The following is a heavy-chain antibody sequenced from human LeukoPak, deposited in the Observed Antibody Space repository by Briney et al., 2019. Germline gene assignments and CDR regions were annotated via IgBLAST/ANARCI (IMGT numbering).Heavy chain of an antibody. J-gene: IGHJ4*02. CDR3: ARDHSGYDYWFDY. Sequence: PGGSLRLSCAASGFTVGNNYMSWVRQAPGKGLEWVSLIYSAGSTYYADSVRGRFTISRDNSKNTLSLHMASLTVEDTAMYYCARDHSGYDYWFDYWGQGTLVTVSS. CDR2: IYSAGST. V-gene: IGHV3-66*01. D-gene: IGHD5-12*01. CDR1: GFTVGNNY.